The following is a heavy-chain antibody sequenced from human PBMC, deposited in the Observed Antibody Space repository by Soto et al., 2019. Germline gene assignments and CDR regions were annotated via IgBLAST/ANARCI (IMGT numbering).Heavy chain of an antibody. CDR2: IYYSGTT. CDR3: ARDVGYSSGWSFDY. CDR1: GGSISSYY. Sequence: PSETLSLTCTVSGGSISSYYWNWIRQPPGKGLEWIGYIYYSGTTNYNPSLKSRVTISVDTSKNQFSLKLSSVTAADTAVYYCARDVGYSSGWSFDYWGQGTLVTVSS. D-gene: IGHD6-19*01. J-gene: IGHJ4*02. V-gene: IGHV4-59*01.